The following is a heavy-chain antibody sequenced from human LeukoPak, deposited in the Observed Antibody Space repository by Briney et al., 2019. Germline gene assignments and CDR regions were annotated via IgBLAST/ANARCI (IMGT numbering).Heavy chain of an antibody. CDR3: AKDIRYSYGPLRDAFDI. CDR2: ISAGGGST. CDR1: GLTFSSYA. V-gene: IGHV3-23*01. D-gene: IGHD5-18*01. Sequence: GGSLRLSCAASGLTFSSYALSWVRQAPGKGLEWVSAISAGGGSTYYADSVKGRFTISRDNSKNTLYLQMNSLRADDTAVYYCAKDIRYSYGPLRDAFDIWGQGTMVTVSS. J-gene: IGHJ3*02.